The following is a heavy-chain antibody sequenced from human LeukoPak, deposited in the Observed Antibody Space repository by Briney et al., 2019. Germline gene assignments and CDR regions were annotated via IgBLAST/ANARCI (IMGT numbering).Heavy chain of an antibody. CDR1: GGSINNYY. J-gene: IGHJ4*02. D-gene: IGHD6-13*01. V-gene: IGHV4-4*07. CDR3: ARSSPNVY. CDR2: IYTSGGT. Sequence: SETPSLTCTVSGGSINNYYWSWIRQPAGKGLEWIGRIYTSGGTIYNPSLQSRVTMSVDTSKNQFSLRLSSVTAADTAVYYCARSSPNVYWGQGTLVTVSS.